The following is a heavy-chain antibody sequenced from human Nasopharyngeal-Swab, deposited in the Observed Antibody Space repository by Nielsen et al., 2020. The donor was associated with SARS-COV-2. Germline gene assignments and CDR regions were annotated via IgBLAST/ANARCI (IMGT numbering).Heavy chain of an antibody. Sequence: GESLKISCAASGITFSRYWMSWVRQAPGKGLEWVANIKQDGSEKYYMDSVKGRFTISRDNAKNSLYLQMNSLRAEDTAVYYCARGPGSWYSLDYWGRGTLVTVSS. CDR3: ARGPGSWYSLDY. V-gene: IGHV3-7*01. J-gene: IGHJ4*02. D-gene: IGHD6-13*01. CDR1: GITFSRYW. CDR2: IKQDGSEK.